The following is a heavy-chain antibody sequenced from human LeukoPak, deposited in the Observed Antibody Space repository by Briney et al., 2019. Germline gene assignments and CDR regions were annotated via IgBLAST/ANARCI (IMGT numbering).Heavy chain of an antibody. D-gene: IGHD2-21*02. V-gene: IGHV4-59*01. CDR1: GASISNYY. CDR3: ARYHVTPDAFDI. J-gene: IGHJ3*02. Sequence: PSETLSLTCTVPGASISNYYWSWIRQPPGKGLEWIGYMFYSGSTNYNPSLKSRVTISVDTSKNQFSLKLISVTAADTAVYYCARYHVTPDAFDIWGQGTMVTVSS. CDR2: MFYSGST.